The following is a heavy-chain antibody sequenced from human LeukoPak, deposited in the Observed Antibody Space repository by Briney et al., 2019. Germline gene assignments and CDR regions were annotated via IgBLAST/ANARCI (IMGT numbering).Heavy chain of an antibody. Sequence: PSETLSLTCAVYGGSFSGYYWSWIRQPPGKGLEWIGEINHSGSTNYNPSLKSRVTISVDTSKNQFSLKLSSVTAADTAVYYRARTLGYCSSTSCYFAEYFQHWGQGTLVTVSS. CDR2: INHSGST. J-gene: IGHJ1*01. CDR1: GGSFSGYY. D-gene: IGHD2-2*01. V-gene: IGHV4-34*01. CDR3: ARTLGYCSSTSCYFAEYFQH.